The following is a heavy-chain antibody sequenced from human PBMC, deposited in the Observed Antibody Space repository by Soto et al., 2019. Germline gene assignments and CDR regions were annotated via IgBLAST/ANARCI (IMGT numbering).Heavy chain of an antibody. V-gene: IGHV4-31*03. CDR3: ARVGADYYDSSGYYYVYYFDY. J-gene: IGHJ4*02. CDR2: IYYSGST. CDR1: GGSISSGGYY. D-gene: IGHD3-22*01. Sequence: QVQLQESGPGLVKPSQTLSLTCTVSGGSISSGGYYWSWIRQHPGKGLEWIGYIYYSGSTYYNPSLKSRVTISVDTSKNQFSLKLSSVTAADTAVYYCARVGADYYDSSGYYYVYYFDYWGQGTLVTVSS.